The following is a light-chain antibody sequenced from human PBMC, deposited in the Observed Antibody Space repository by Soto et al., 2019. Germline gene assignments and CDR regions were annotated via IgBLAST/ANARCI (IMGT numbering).Light chain of an antibody. CDR1: SGHSSYI. CDR2: LEGSGSY. Sequence: QSVLTQSSSASASLGSSVKLTCTLSSGHSSYIIAWHQQQPGKAPRYLMKLEGSGSYNKGSGVPDRFSGSSSGADRYLTXXXXQFEDEXXYYCETWDSNTHTVFGGGTQLTVL. J-gene: IGLJ3*02. CDR3: ETWDSNTHTV. V-gene: IGLV4-60*02.